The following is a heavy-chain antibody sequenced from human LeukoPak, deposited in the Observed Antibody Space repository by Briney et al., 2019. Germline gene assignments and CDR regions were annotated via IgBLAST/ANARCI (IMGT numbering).Heavy chain of an antibody. Sequence: GGSLRLSCVASGFTFSTYEMNWVRQAPGKGLEWVSYISISGTTIYYADSVKGRFTISRDNAKNSLYLQMNSLRVEDMAVYYCAREGLWGAARDAFDIWGQGTMVAVSS. CDR3: AREGLWGAARDAFDI. CDR1: GFTFSTYE. D-gene: IGHD6-6*01. CDR2: ISISGTTI. V-gene: IGHV3-48*03. J-gene: IGHJ3*02.